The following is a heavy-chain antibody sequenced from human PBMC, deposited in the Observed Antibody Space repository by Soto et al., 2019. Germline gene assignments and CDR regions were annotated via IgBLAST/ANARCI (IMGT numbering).Heavy chain of an antibody. D-gene: IGHD1-7*01. CDR2: IYHTEST. CDR1: GHSISSGFYY. J-gene: IGHJ4*02. CDR3: ERSGPRSSARLLDY. Sequence: SETLSLTCAVSGHSISSGFYYWGWVRQPPGKGLEWIGSIYHTESTYYNPSLKSRVTMSVDTSKNQLSLKLSSMTAADTAVYSCERSGPRSSARLLDYWGQGTRVTVSS. V-gene: IGHV4-38-2*01.